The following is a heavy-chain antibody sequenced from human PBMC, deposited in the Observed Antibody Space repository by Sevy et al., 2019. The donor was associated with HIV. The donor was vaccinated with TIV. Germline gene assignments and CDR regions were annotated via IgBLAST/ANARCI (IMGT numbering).Heavy chain of an antibody. Sequence: GGSLRLSYAASGFTFNIYEMNWVRQAPGKGLEWVSYISSSFSIYYADSVKGRFTISRDNAKNSLYLQMNSLRAEDTAVYYCTNYVHYWGQGTLVTVSS. CDR1: GFTFNIYE. V-gene: IGHV3-48*03. CDR3: TNYVHY. J-gene: IGHJ4*02. CDR2: ISSSFSI.